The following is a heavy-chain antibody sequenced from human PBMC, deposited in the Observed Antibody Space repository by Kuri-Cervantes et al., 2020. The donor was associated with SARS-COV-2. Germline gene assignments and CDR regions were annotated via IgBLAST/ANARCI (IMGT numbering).Heavy chain of an antibody. Sequence: GESLKISCAASGFTFSSYAMHWVRQAPGKGLEWVAVISYDGSNKYYADSVKGRFTISRDNSKNTLYLQMNSLRAEDTAVYYCAMVRGVINATDYWGQGTLVTVSS. D-gene: IGHD3-10*01. V-gene: IGHV3-30-3*01. J-gene: IGHJ4*02. CDR1: GFTFSSYA. CDR3: AMVRGVINATDY. CDR2: ISYDGSNK.